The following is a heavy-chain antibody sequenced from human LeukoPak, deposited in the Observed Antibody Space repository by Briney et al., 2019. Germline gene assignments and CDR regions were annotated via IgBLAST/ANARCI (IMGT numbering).Heavy chain of an antibody. J-gene: IGHJ6*04. D-gene: IGHD3-10*02. Sequence: GSLRLSCAASGFTFTNNFMSWVRQVPGKGLEWVANIKQDGSEKTYADSVRGRFTIFRDNAKDSVYLQMNSLRAEDTAVYYCAELGITMIGGVWGKGTTVTISS. CDR3: AELGITMIGGV. CDR1: GFTFTNNF. V-gene: IGHV3-7*01. CDR2: IKQDGSEK.